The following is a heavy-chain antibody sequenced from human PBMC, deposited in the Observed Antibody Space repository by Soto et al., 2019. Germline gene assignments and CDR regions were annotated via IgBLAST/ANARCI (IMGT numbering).Heavy chain of an antibody. CDR2: ISYDGTNK. CDR3: AKGGRGGYDYIDY. V-gene: IGHV3-30*18. CDR1: GFTCSSSG. D-gene: IGHD5-12*01. Sequence: TGGSLTLSCAASGFTCSSSGLHWVRQAPGKGLEWVAVISYDGTNKYYADSGKGRFTISRDNSKNTLYLQMNSLRAEDTAVYYCAKGGRGGYDYIDYWGQGTLVTVSS. J-gene: IGHJ4*02.